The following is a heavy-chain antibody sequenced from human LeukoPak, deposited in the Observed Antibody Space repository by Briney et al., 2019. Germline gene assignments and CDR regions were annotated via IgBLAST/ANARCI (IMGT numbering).Heavy chain of an antibody. CDR1: GGSISSSSYY. D-gene: IGHD3-10*01. V-gene: IGHV4-61*02. Sequence: PSETLSLTCTVSGGSISSSSYYWSWIRQPAGKGLEWIGRIYTSGSTNYNPSLKSRVTMSVDTSKNQFSLKLSSVTAADTAVYYCARDLTTGSGSLDYWGQGTLVTVSS. CDR3: ARDLTTGSGSLDY. CDR2: IYTSGST. J-gene: IGHJ4*02.